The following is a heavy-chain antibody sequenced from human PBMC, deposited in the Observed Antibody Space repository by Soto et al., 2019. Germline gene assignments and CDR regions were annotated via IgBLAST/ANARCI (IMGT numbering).Heavy chain of an antibody. Sequence: QVQLVQSGAELKKPGASVKVSCRASGFTFTSFGFGWVRQAPGQGLEWMGWINGYNGNRNYAQKFRGRLTMTTDTSTDTAYMELKYLRSDDTAVYYSARDGDFWGGYYDHWGQGTLVTVYS. CDR2: INGYNGNR. CDR3: ARDGDFWGGYYDH. CDR1: GFTFTSFG. D-gene: IGHD3-3*01. J-gene: IGHJ4*02. V-gene: IGHV1-18*01.